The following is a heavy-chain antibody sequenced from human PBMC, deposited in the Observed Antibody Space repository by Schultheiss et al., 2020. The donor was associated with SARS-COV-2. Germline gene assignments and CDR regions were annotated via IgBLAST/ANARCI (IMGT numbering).Heavy chain of an antibody. D-gene: IGHD3-10*01. CDR3: TRVMFRGGGNDYGLDV. Sequence: GESLKISCQGSGYIFTTYWIGWVRQMPGKGLEWMGIIHPGGSDTKYSPTFQGQVTISADKSISTAYLQWSSLKASDTAMYHCTRVMFRGGGNDYGLDVWGQGTTVTVSS. V-gene: IGHV5-51*01. J-gene: IGHJ6*02. CDR1: GYIFTTYW. CDR2: IHPGGSDT.